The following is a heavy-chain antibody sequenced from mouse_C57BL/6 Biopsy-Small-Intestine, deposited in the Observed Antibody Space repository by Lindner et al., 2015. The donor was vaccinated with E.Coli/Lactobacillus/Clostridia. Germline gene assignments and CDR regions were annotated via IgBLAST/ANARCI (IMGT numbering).Heavy chain of an antibody. CDR3: TSPGRAGRELDHYFDY. J-gene: IGHJ2*01. D-gene: IGHD3-3*01. Sequence: SVKVSCKVSGYTLNELSMHWVRQAPGKGPEWMGGFDPEDSKTVYAQRFQGRVTMTTRHYYRHTPTVEPSSLSSEDTAVYYCTSPGRAGRELDHYFDYWGQGTLVTVSS. CDR2: FDPEDSKT. V-gene: IGHV14-1*01. CDR1: GYTLNELS.